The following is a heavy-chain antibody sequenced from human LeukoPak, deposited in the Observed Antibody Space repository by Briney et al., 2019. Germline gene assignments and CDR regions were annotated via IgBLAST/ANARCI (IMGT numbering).Heavy chain of an antibody. CDR1: GFTFDDYA. CDR3: AKDIRGAVAAGLDY. V-gene: IGHV3-9*01. CDR2: ISWNSGSI. J-gene: IGHJ4*02. D-gene: IGHD6-19*01. Sequence: PGGSLRLSCAASGFTFDDYAMHWVRQAPGKGLEWVSGISWNSGSIGYADSVKGRFTISRDNAKNSLYLQMNSLRAGDTALYYCAKDIRGAVAAGLDYWGQGTLVTVSS.